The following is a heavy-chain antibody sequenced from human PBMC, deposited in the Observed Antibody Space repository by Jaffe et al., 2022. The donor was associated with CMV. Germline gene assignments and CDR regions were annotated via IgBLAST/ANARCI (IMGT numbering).Heavy chain of an antibody. J-gene: IGHJ5*02. Sequence: QVQLQESGPGLVKPSETLSLTCTVSGGSISSYYWSWIRQPPGKGLEWIGYIYYSGSTNYNPSLKSRVTISVDTSKNQFSLKLSSVTAADTAVYYCARGLSYSVFDPWGQGTLVTVSS. CDR3: ARGLSYSVFDP. V-gene: IGHV4-59*01. D-gene: IGHD1-26*01. CDR1: GGSISSYY. CDR2: IYYSGST.